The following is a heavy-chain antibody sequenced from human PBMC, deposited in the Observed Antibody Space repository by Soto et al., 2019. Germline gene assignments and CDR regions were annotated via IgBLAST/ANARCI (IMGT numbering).Heavy chain of an antibody. D-gene: IGHD1-26*01. J-gene: IGHJ6*02. V-gene: IGHV3-23*01. CDR3: AKSGAGVYYYYGMDV. Sequence: GGSLRLSCAASGFTFSSYAMSWVRQAPGKGLEWVSAISGSGGSTYYADSVKGRFTISRDNSKNTLYLQMNSLRAEDTAVYYCAKSGAGVYYYYGMDVWGQGTTVTVSS. CDR1: GFTFSSYA. CDR2: ISGSGGST.